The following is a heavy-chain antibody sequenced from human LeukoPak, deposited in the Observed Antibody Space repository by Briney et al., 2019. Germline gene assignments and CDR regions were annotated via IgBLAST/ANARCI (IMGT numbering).Heavy chain of an antibody. D-gene: IGHD5-18*01. CDR3: ASGEYNYGFPPFDY. CDR1: GGSISSSTYY. CDR2: ISYSGST. J-gene: IGHJ4*02. V-gene: IGHV4-39*02. Sequence: KTSETLSLTCTVSGGSISSSTYYWDWIRQPPGKGLEWIGSISYSGSTYYNSSLESRVTISVDTSKNHFSLKLRSVTAADTAVYYCASGEYNYGFPPFDYWGQGTLATVSS.